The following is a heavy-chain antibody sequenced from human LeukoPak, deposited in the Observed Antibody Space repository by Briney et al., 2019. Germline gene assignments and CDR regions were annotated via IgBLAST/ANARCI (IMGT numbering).Heavy chain of an antibody. Sequence: ASVKVSCKASGYIFTGYYMHWVRQASGQGLEWMGWINPNSGDTNYAQKFQGRVTMTRDTSISTAYMELSRLRSDDTAVYYCARVRYRLAETYIDYWGQGTLVTVSS. CDR2: INPNSGDT. D-gene: IGHD3-16*01. V-gene: IGHV1-2*02. CDR3: ARVRYRLAETYIDY. J-gene: IGHJ4*02. CDR1: GYIFTGYY.